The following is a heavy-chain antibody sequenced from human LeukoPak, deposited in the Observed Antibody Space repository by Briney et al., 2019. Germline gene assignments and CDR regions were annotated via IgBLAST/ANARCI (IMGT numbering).Heavy chain of an antibody. CDR2: IYTSGST. CDR1: GGSISSGSYY. Sequence: SETLSLTCTVSGGSISSGSYYWSWIRQPAGKGLEWIGRIYTSGSTNYNPSPKSRVTISVDTSKNQFSLKLSSVTAADTAVYYCAREVEEVGATYYFDYWGQGTLVTVSS. J-gene: IGHJ4*02. CDR3: AREVEEVGATYYFDY. V-gene: IGHV4-61*02. D-gene: IGHD1-26*01.